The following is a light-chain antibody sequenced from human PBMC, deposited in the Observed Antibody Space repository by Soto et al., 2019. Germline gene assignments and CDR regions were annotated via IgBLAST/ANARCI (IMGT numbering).Light chain of an antibody. Sequence: QSALTQPPSASGSPGQSVTISCTGTSSDVGGHDYVSWYQQYPGKAPKLIIYEVSKRPSGVPDRFSGSKSVNTASLTVSGIQAEDEADYYCSSYAGGTNLVFGGGTKLTVL. CDR3: SSYAGGTNLV. CDR1: SSDVGGHDY. V-gene: IGLV2-8*01. CDR2: EVS. J-gene: IGLJ2*01.